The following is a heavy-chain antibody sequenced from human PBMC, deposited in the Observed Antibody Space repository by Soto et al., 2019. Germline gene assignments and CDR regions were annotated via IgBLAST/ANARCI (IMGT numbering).Heavy chain of an antibody. V-gene: IGHV1-69*13. CDR2: IIPIFGTA. D-gene: IGHD3-22*01. Sequence: GASVKVSFKASGGTFSSYAISWVRQAPGQGLEWIGGIIPIFGTANYAQKFQGRVTITADEPTSTAYMELSSLRSGDTAVYYCARGPYSSGYADAFDIWAQGTMVTVSS. CDR3: ARGPYSSGYADAFDI. J-gene: IGHJ3*02. CDR1: GGTFSSYA.